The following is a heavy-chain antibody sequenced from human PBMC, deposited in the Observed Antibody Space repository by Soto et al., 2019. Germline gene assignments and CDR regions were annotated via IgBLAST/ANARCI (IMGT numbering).Heavy chain of an antibody. D-gene: IGHD1-1*01. CDR1: GGTFSSYA. J-gene: IGHJ6*02. CDR2: IIPIFGTA. Sequence: QVQLVQSGAEVKNPGSSWKVSCKASGGTFSSYALSWLGKPPGQGLAGMGGIIPIFGTANYAQRFQGRVTITADKSTSTAYMELSSLRSEDTAVYYCARTQLERRNYYYYGMDVWGQGTTVTVSS. V-gene: IGHV1-69*06. CDR3: ARTQLERRNYYYYGMDV.